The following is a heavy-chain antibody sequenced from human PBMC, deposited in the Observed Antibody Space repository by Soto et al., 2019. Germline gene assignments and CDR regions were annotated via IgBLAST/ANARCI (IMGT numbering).Heavy chain of an antibody. Sequence: QVQLVQSGAEVKKPGSSVKVSCKASGGTFSSYTISWVRQAPGQGLEWMGRIIPILGIANYAQKFQGRVTITADKSTSTAYRELSSLRSEDTAVYYCARQGYCSGGSCYFAQFYYYMDVWGKGTTVTVSS. CDR3: ARQGYCSGGSCYFAQFYYYMDV. CDR2: IIPILGIA. D-gene: IGHD2-15*01. J-gene: IGHJ6*03. CDR1: GGTFSSYT. V-gene: IGHV1-69*02.